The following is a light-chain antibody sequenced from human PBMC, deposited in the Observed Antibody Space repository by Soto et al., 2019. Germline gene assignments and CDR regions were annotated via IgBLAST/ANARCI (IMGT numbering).Light chain of an antibody. CDR3: QQRSNWPLT. CDR2: DAS. V-gene: IGKV3-11*01. J-gene: IGKJ4*01. CDR1: QSVGGA. Sequence: EIVMTQSPATLSVSPGERATLSCRTSQSVGGALAWYQQKPGQAPRLLIYDASNRATGIPARFSGSGSGTDFTLTISSLEPEDFAVYYCQQRSNWPLTFGGGTKVDIK.